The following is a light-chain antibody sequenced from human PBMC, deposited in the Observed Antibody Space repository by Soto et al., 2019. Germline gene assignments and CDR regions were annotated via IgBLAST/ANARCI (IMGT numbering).Light chain of an antibody. CDR2: EGS. CDR3: CSYAGSSTYV. CDR1: SSDVGSYNL. V-gene: IGLV2-23*01. Sequence: QSALTQPAPVSGSPGQSITISCTGTSSDVGSYNLVSWYQHHPGKAPKLMIYEGSKRPSGVSNRFSGSKSGNTASLTSSGLQAEDEADYYCCSYAGSSTYVFGTGTKVTVL. J-gene: IGLJ1*01.